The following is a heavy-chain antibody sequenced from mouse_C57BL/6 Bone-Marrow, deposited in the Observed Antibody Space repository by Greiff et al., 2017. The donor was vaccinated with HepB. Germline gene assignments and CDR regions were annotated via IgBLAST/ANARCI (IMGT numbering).Heavy chain of an antibody. Sequence: QVQLQQSGAELVRPGASVTLSCKASGYTFTDYEMHWVKQTPVHGLEWIGAIDPETGGTAYNQKFKGMAILTADKSSSTAYMELRSLTSEDSAVYYCTRPHTLREYFDYWGQGTTLTVSS. CDR2: IDPETGGT. CDR1: GYTFTDYE. J-gene: IGHJ2*01. CDR3: TRPHTLREYFDY. D-gene: IGHD1-1*01. V-gene: IGHV1-15*01.